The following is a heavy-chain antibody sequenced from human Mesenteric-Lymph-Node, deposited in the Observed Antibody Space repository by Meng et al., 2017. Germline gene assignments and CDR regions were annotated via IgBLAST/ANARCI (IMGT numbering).Heavy chain of an antibody. D-gene: IGHD1-26*01. CDR1: GGSISSGGYY. J-gene: IGHJ4*02. CDR2: IHDSGST. V-gene: IGHV4-31*03. CDR3: AARRVGATRTWLY. Sequence: QVQLQESGPGLVKPSQTLSLTCIVSGGSISSGGYYWSWIRQHPGKGLEWIGYIHDSGSTYYNPSLKSRVTISADTSKNQFSLKLSSVTAADTAVYYCAARRVGATRTWLYWGQGTLVTVSS.